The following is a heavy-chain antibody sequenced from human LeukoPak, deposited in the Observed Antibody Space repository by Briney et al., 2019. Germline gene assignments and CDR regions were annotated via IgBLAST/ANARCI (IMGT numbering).Heavy chain of an antibody. V-gene: IGHV4-34*01. Sequence: SETLSLTCAVSGGSFSGYYWSWIRQPPGKGLEWIGEINHSGSTNYNPSLKSRVTISVDTSKNQFSLKLSSVTAADTAVYYCARRAENYYSSGYRLGFDYWGQGTLVTVSS. CDR3: ARRAENYYSSGYRLGFDY. CDR2: INHSGST. J-gene: IGHJ4*02. D-gene: IGHD6-19*01. CDR1: GGSFSGYY.